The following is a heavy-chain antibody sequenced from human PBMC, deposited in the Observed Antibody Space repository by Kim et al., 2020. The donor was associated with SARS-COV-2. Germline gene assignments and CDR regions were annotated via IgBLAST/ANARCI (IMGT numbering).Heavy chain of an antibody. Sequence: GGSLRLSCAASGFTFSSYSMNWVRQAPGKGLEWVSSISSSSSYIYYADSVKGRFTISRDNAKNSLYLQMNSLRAEDTAVYYCARFSAVVAAGYYYGMDVWGQGTTVTVSS. CDR1: GFTFSSYS. CDR3: ARFSAVVAAGYYYGMDV. J-gene: IGHJ6*02. CDR2: ISSSSSYI. D-gene: IGHD2-15*01. V-gene: IGHV3-21*01.